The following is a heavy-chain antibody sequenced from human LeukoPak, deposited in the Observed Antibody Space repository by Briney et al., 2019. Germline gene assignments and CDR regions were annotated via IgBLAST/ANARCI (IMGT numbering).Heavy chain of an antibody. D-gene: IGHD5-24*01. CDR3: ARGKRWLQFPPDY. Sequence: ASVKVSCKASGYTFTSSDINWVRQATGQGLEWMGWMNPNSGNTGYAQKFQGRVTMTRNTFISTAYMELSSLRSEDTAVYYCARGKRWLQFPPDYWGQGTLVTVSS. CDR2: MNPNSGNT. V-gene: IGHV1-8*01. J-gene: IGHJ4*02. CDR1: GYTFTSSD.